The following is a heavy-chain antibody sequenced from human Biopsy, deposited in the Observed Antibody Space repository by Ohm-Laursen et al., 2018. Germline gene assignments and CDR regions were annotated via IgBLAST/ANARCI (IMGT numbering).Heavy chain of an antibody. J-gene: IGHJ4*02. CDR1: TGTFNSYG. CDR3: AREAIGYQLPCDD. CDR2: ITPILRTT. Sequence: SVKVSCKAPTGTFNSYGIIWVRQAPGQGLEWMGRITPILRTTAYAQTFLGRVTITADSPTSTVDMELTSLTSDDTAVYFCAREAIGYQLPCDDWGQGTLVTVSS. D-gene: IGHD2-2*01. V-gene: IGHV1-69*11.